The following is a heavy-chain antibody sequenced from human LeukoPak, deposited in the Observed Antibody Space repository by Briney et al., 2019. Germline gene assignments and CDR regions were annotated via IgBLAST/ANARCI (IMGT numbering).Heavy chain of an antibody. D-gene: IGHD1-26*01. Sequence: GGSLRLSCAASGFTFSSYSMNWVRQAPGKGLEWVSSISSSSSYIYYADSVKGRFTISRDNAKNSLYLQMNSLRAEDTAVYYCAREGFLGDAFDIWGQGTMVTVSS. CDR3: AREGFLGDAFDI. CDR2: ISSSSSYI. J-gene: IGHJ3*02. V-gene: IGHV3-21*01. CDR1: GFTFSSYS.